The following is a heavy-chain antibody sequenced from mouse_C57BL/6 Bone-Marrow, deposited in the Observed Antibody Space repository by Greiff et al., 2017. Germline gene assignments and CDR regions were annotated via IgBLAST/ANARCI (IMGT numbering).Heavy chain of an antibody. CDR1: GYTFTSYW. J-gene: IGHJ4*01. Sequence: QVQLQQPGAELVRPGSSVKLSCKASGYTFTSYWMHWVKQRPIQGLEWIGNIDPSDSETNYNQKFKDKATLTVDKSSSTAYMQLSSLTSEDSSVYYCARGLLRDAMDYWGQGTSVTVSS. D-gene: IGHD2-3*01. V-gene: IGHV1-52*01. CDR2: IDPSDSET. CDR3: ARGLLRDAMDY.